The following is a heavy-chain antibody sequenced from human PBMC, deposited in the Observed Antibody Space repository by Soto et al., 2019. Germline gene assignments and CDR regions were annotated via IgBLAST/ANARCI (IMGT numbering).Heavy chain of an antibody. D-gene: IGHD6-13*01. CDR1: GFTFSDSV. V-gene: IGHV3-23*01. J-gene: IGHJ3*02. Sequence: GGSLRLSCVGSGFTFSDSVMAWVRQAPGKGLEWLSVMSGDGRTRYALSVTGRFTISRDNSKNTLYLQMNSLRAEDTAVYYCAKDPGSRSWYRDAFDIWGQGTMVTVSS. CDR3: AKDPGSRSWYRDAFDI. CDR2: MSGDGRT.